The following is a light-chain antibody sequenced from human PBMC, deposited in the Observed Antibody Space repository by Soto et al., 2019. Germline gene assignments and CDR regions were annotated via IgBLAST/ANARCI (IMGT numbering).Light chain of an antibody. J-gene: IGKJ3*01. Sequence: EIVLTQSPGTLSLSPGERATLSCRASQSVSSSYLAWYQQKPGQAPRLLIYGASSRATGIPDRFSGSGSGTTFTLTITSLQPDDFAIYFCQQSYTAPYTFGPGTKVEIK. CDR2: GAS. CDR3: QQSYTAPYT. V-gene: IGKV3-20*01. CDR1: QSVSSSY.